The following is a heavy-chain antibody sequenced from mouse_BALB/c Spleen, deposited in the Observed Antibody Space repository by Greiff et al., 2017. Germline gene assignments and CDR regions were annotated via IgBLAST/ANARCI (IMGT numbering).Heavy chain of an antibody. J-gene: IGHJ3*01. CDR2: ISYSGST. Sequence: EVKLVESGPGLVKPSQSLSLTCTVTGYSITSDYAWNWIRQFPGNKLEWVGYISYSGSTSYNPSLKSRISITRDTSKNQFFLQLNSVTTEDTATYYCALYGLFAYWGQGTLVTVSA. CDR3: ALYGLFAY. D-gene: IGHD1-1*02. V-gene: IGHV3-2*02. CDR1: GYSITSDYA.